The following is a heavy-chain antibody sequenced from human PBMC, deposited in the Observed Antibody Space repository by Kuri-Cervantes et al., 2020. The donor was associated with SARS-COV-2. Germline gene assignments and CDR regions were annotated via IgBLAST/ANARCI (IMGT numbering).Heavy chain of an antibody. Sequence: GSLRLSCTGSGGSISSSSYYWSWIRQPPGKGLEWIGEINHSGSTNYNPSLKSRVTISVDTSKNQFSLKLSSVTAADTAVYYCASEGERLLWFGELSRWGQGTLVTVSS. V-gene: IGHV4-39*07. CDR1: GGSISSSSYY. D-gene: IGHD3-10*01. CDR2: INHSGST. CDR3: ASEGERLLWFGELSR. J-gene: IGHJ4*02.